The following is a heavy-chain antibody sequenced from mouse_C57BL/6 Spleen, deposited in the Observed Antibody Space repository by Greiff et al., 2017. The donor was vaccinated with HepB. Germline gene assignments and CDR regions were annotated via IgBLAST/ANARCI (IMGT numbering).Heavy chain of an antibody. CDR3: AKGLRSLTTIGMDY. Sequence: VQLVESGPGLVAPSQSLSITCIVSGFSLTSYGVSWVRQPPGKGLEWLGVIWGDGSTNYHSALISRLSISKDNSKSQVFLKLNSLQTDDTATYYCAKGLRSLTTIGMDYWGQGTSVTVSS. V-gene: IGHV2-3*01. CDR1: GFSLTSYG. D-gene: IGHD1-1*01. J-gene: IGHJ4*01. CDR2: IWGDGST.